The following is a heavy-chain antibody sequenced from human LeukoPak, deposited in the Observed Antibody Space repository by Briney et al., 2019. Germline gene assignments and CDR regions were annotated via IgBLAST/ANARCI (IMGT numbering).Heavy chain of an antibody. D-gene: IGHD3-22*01. CDR1: GGTFSSYA. CDR3: ARDEMSESPYYYDSSGYYHYGEYAY. CDR2: IIPILGIA. V-gene: IGHV1-69*04. J-gene: IGHJ4*02. Sequence: SVKVSCKASGGTFSSYAISWVRQAPGQGLEWMGRIIPILGIANYAQKFQGRVTITADKSTSTAYMELSSLRSEDTAVYYCARDEMSESPYYYDSSGYYHYGEYAYWGQGTLVTVSS.